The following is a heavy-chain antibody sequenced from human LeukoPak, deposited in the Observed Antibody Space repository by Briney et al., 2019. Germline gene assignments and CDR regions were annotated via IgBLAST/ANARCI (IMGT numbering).Heavy chain of an antibody. J-gene: IGHJ4*02. V-gene: IGHV4-39*01. CDR2: IYYSGST. CDR1: VGSISSSSYY. Sequence: TSETLSLTCTVSVGSISSSSYYWGWIRQPPGKGLEWIGSIYYSGSTYYNPSLKSRVTISVDTSKNQFSLKLSSVTAADTAVYYCARLSRGSRQTGFDYWGQGTLVTVSS. CDR3: ARLSRGSRQTGFDY. D-gene: IGHD3-22*01.